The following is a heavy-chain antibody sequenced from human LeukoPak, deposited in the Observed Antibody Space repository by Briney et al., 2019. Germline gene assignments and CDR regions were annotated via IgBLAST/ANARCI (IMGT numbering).Heavy chain of an antibody. Sequence: GGSLRLSCAASGFTFSSYGMHWVRQAPGKGLEWVAFIRYDGSNKYYADSVKGRFIISRDNSKNTLYLQMNSLRAEDTAVYYCAKDQVGYYYDSSGYYSITPNVDYWGQGTLVTVSS. D-gene: IGHD3-22*01. V-gene: IGHV3-30*02. J-gene: IGHJ4*02. CDR1: GFTFSSYG. CDR3: AKDQVGYYYDSSGYYSITPNVDY. CDR2: IRYDGSNK.